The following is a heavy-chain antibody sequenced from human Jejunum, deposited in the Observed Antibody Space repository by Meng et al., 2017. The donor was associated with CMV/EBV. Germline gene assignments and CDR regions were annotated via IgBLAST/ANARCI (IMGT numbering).Heavy chain of an antibody. Sequence: LNTDRVGVAWIHQPPGKALDWLAHIYWNNDKRYSPFLTSRLSITKDTSKNQVVLTMTNMDPVDTATYYCARLEMVLVPPSILIDSWGQGTLVTVSS. V-gene: IGHV2-5*01. CDR3: ARLEMVLVPPSILIDS. J-gene: IGHJ4*02. D-gene: IGHD5-24*01. CDR2: IYWNNDK. CDR1: LNTDRVG.